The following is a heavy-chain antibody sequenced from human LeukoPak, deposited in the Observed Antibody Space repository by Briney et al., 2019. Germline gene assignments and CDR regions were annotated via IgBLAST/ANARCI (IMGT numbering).Heavy chain of an antibody. D-gene: IGHD7-27*01. Sequence: SETLSLTCTVSGGSISSSSYYWGWIRQPPGKGLEWIGSIYHSGSTYYNPSLKSRVTISVDTSKNQFSLKLSSVTAADTAVYYCASDYRGETGGFDYWGQGTLVTVSS. CDR2: IYHSGST. CDR3: ASDYRGETGGFDY. V-gene: IGHV4-39*07. J-gene: IGHJ4*02. CDR1: GGSISSSSYY.